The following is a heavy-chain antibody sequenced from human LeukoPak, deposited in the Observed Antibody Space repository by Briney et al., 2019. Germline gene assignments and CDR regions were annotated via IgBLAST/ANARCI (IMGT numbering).Heavy chain of an antibody. CDR2: IIPIFGTA. Sequence: GASVKVSCKASGGTFSSYAISWVRQAPGQGLEWMGGIIPIFGTANYAQKLQGRVTITADESTSTAYMELSSLRSEDTAVYYCARNSYGLTVTTGRLGYWGQGTQVTVSS. V-gene: IGHV1-69*13. J-gene: IGHJ4*02. CDR1: GGTFSSYA. CDR3: ARNSYGLTVTTGRLGY. D-gene: IGHD4-11*01.